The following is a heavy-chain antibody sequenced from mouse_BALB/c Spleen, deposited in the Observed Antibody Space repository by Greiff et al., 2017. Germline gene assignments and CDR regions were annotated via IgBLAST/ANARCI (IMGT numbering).Heavy chain of an antibody. D-gene: IGHD2-10*01. CDR2: ISSGGGST. Sequence: EVQVVESGGGLVKPGGSLKLSCAASGFAFSSYDMSWVRQTPEKRLEWVAYISSGGGSTYYPDTVKGRFTISRDNAKNTLYLQMSSLKSEDTAMYYCARGAYYGNYEFAYWGQGTLVTVSA. J-gene: IGHJ3*01. V-gene: IGHV5-12-1*01. CDR1: GFAFSSYD. CDR3: ARGAYYGNYEFAY.